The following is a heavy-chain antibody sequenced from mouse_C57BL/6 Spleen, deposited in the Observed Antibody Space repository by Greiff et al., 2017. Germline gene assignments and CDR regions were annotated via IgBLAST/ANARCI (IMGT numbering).Heavy chain of an antibody. J-gene: IGHJ2*01. V-gene: IGHV1-82*01. CDR2: IYPGDGDT. Sequence: QVQLQQSGPELVKPGASVKISCKASGYAFSSSCMNWVKQRPGKGLEWIGRIYPGDGDTNYNGKFKGKATLTADKSSSTAYMQLSSLTSEDSAVYFCARGYGSREGYYFDYWGQGTTLTVSS. CDR3: ARGYGSREGYYFDY. CDR1: GYAFSSSC. D-gene: IGHD1-1*01.